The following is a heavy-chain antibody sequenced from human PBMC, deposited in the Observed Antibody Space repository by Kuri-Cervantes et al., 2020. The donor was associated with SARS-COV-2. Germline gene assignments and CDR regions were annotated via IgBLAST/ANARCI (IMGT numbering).Heavy chain of an antibody. J-gene: IGHJ6*02. Sequence: LSLTCAVYGGSFSGYYWSWIRQPPGKGLVWVSRINSDGSTTNYADSVKGRFTISRDNSKNTLFLQMNSLRPEDTAVYYCARGVAARGGRRDYGMDVWGQGTTVTVSS. CDR1: GGSFSGYY. D-gene: IGHD6-6*01. CDR2: INSDGSTT. CDR3: ARGVAARGGRRDYGMDV. V-gene: IGHV3-74*01.